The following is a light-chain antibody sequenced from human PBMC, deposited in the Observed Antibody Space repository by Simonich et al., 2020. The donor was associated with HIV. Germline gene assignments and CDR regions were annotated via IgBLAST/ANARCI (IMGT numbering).Light chain of an antibody. CDR1: SGHSSHD. CDR3: QTWGAGAGANWV. V-gene: IGLV4-69*01. CDR2: VDSDGRH. J-gene: IGLJ3*02. Sequence: QLVLTQSPSASASLGASVRLTCTLSSGHSSHDIACHQTQPDKGPRYWMKVDSDGRHSTGDGIPDRFSGSSYGAERYLTIASLQSEDEADYYCQTWGAGAGANWVFGGGTKLTVL.